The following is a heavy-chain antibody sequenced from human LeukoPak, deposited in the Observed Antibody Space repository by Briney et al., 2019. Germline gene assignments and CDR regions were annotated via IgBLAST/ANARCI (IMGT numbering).Heavy chain of an antibody. CDR3: AKDGSMPWGYYMDV. Sequence: GGSLRLSCAASGFTFSSYGMHWVRQAPGKGLEWVAVISYDGSNKYYADSVKGRFTISRDNSKNTLYLQMNSLRAEDTAVYYCAKDGSMPWGYYMDVWGKGTTVTISS. CDR1: GFTFSSYG. J-gene: IGHJ6*03. V-gene: IGHV3-30*18. D-gene: IGHD2/OR15-2a*01. CDR2: ISYDGSNK.